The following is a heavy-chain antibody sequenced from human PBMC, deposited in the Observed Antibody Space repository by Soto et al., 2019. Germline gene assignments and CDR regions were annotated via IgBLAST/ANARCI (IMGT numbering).Heavy chain of an antibody. J-gene: IGHJ4*02. CDR2: MNANSGNT. D-gene: IGHD6-19*01. V-gene: IGHV1-8*02. CDR3: ARKPPLGIAVAGTDY. CDR1: GYTFTSYA. Sequence: ASVKVSCKASGYTFTSYAMHWVRQAPGQRPEWMGWMNANSGNTEYAQKFQGRVTMTRNTSISTAYMELSSLRSEDTAVYYCARKPPLGIAVAGTDYWGQGTLVTVSS.